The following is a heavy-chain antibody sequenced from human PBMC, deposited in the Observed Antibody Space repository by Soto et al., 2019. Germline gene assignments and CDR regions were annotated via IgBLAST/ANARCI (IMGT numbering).Heavy chain of an antibody. J-gene: IGHJ4*02. Sequence: GGSLRLSCAASGFTFSSYAIHWVRQAPGKGLEWVAVISYDGSNKYYADSVKGRFTISRDDSKNTLYLQMNSLRAEDTAVYYCAKDGGLWSGRADYWGQGTLVTVSS. CDR1: GFTFSSYA. CDR3: AKDGGLWSGRADY. D-gene: IGHD3-3*01. V-gene: IGHV3-30*18. CDR2: ISYDGSNK.